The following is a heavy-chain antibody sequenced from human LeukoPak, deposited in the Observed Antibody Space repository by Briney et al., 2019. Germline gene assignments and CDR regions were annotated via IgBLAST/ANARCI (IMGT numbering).Heavy chain of an antibody. J-gene: IGHJ4*02. Sequence: GGSLRLSCVGSGFTFSSYAMSWVRQAPGKGLEWVSAISGSGGSTYYADSVKGRFTISRDNSKNTLYLQMNSLRAEDTAVYYCAKDVGGSYKPYFDYWGQGTLVTVSS. CDR3: AKDVGGSYKPYFDY. V-gene: IGHV3-23*01. D-gene: IGHD1-26*01. CDR2: ISGSGGST. CDR1: GFTFSSYA.